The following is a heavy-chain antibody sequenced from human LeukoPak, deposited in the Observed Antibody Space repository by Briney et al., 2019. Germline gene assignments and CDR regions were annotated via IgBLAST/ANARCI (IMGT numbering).Heavy chain of an antibody. CDR2: INPSGGST. CDR3: ARGAPTTRIGAGRFDY. V-gene: IGHV1-46*01. CDR1: GYSLTNYY. Sequence: GASVKVSCTAFGYSLTNYYVHWVRQAPGQGLEWMGEINPSGGSTSYAQKFQGRITVTRETYTNTVYMDLSSLRSEDTATCYCARGAPTTRIGAGRFDYWGQGSLLTVAS. J-gene: IGHJ4*02. D-gene: IGHD5-12*01.